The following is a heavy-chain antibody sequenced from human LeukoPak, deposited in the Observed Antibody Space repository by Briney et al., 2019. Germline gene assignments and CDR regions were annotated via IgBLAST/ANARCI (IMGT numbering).Heavy chain of an antibody. CDR3: AKGQLWPTGTDGGIDY. Sequence: GGSLRLSCAASGFTFDDYAMHWVRQAPGKGLEWVSGISWNSGSIGYADSVKGRFTISRGNAKNSLYLQMNSLRAEDTALYYCAKGQLWPTGTDGGIDYWGQGTLVTVSS. CDR1: GFTFDDYA. V-gene: IGHV3-9*01. J-gene: IGHJ4*02. CDR2: ISWNSGSI. D-gene: IGHD5-18*01.